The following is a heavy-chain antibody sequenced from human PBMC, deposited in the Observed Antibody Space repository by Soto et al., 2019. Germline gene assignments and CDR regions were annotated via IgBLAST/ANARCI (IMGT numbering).Heavy chain of an antibody. V-gene: IGHV1-69*13. CDR1: GGTLNNYA. CDR3: ARGDSTDCSNGVCSFFYNHDMDV. Sequence: ASVKVSCKASGGTLNNYAFSWVRQAPGQGLEWMGGITPILNTAKYAQKFQGRVTITADESTRTVYMELKSLRSDDTAVYYCARGDSTDCSNGVCSFFYNHDMDVWGQGTTVTVS. CDR2: ITPILNTA. J-gene: IGHJ6*02. D-gene: IGHD2-8*01.